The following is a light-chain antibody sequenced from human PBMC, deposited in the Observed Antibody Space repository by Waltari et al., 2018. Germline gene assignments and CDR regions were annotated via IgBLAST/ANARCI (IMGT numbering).Light chain of an antibody. Sequence: QSVLTQPPSASGTPGQSVTIPCSGSISNIGTHYVYWYQQLPGTAPKLLIYLTHRRPSGVPYRFSASKSGTSATLAISWFRFEDEADYYCATRDEGPTVVFGGGTKLTVL. CDR1: ISNIGTHY. CDR3: ATRDEGPTVV. V-gene: IGLV1-47*01. CDR2: LTH. J-gene: IGLJ2*01.